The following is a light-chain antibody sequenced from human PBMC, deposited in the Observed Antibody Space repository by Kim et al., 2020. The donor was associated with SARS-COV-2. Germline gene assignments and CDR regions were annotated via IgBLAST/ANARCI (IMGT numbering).Light chain of an antibody. CDR3: QQLNSYQWT. CDR1: QGISSY. Sequence: DIQLTQSPSFLSASVGDRVTITCRASQGISSYLAWYQQKPGKAPKLLIYAASTLQSGVPSRFSGSGSGTEFTLTISSLQPEDFATYYCQQLNSYQWTFGQGTKL. J-gene: IGKJ1*01. CDR2: AAS. V-gene: IGKV1-9*01.